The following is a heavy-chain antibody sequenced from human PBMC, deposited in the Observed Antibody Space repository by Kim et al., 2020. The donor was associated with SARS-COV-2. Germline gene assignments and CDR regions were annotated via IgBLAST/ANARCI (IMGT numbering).Heavy chain of an antibody. CDR1: GFIFSSNG. J-gene: IGHJ6*02. D-gene: IGHD3-10*01. CDR3: ARDRSYSAMDV. V-gene: IGHV3-33*01. Sequence: GGSLRLSCAASGFIFSSNGMHWVRQAPGKGLEWVAAIWHDGSQKHYSDSVKGRFTISRDDSKSTLYLQMNSLRAEDTAVYYCARDRSYSAMDVWGQGTTVTVSS. CDR2: IWHDGSQK.